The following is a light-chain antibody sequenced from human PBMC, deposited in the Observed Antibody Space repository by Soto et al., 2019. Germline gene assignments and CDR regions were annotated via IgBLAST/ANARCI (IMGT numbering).Light chain of an antibody. Sequence: DIPMTQSPSSLSVSVGDRVTITCRASQAIGSSLGWFQQKPGKAPKSLIYAASTLQVGVPSRFSSSGSGTDFILTISSLQPEDFATYYCQQYNSYPRTFGQGTKVEIK. J-gene: IGKJ1*01. CDR3: QQYNSYPRT. V-gene: IGKV1-16*01. CDR1: QAIGSS. CDR2: AAS.